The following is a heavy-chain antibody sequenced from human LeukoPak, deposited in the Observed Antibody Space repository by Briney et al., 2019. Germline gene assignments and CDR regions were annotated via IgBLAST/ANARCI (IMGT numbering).Heavy chain of an antibody. CDR3: ARDVLLWFGELSSDYYYYGMDV. Sequence: ASVQVSCQASGYTFTSYGISWLRQAPGQGLEGMGWISAYNGNTNYAQKLQGRVTMTTDTSTSTAYMELRSLTSDDTAVYYCARDVLLWFGELSSDYYYYGMDVWGQGTTVTVSS. CDR2: ISAYNGNT. V-gene: IGHV1-18*01. J-gene: IGHJ6*02. D-gene: IGHD3-10*01. CDR1: GYTFTSYG.